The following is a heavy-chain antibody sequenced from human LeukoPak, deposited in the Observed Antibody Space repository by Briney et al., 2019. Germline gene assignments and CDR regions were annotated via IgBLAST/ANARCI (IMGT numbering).Heavy chain of an antibody. CDR1: EFTFSSHQ. J-gene: IGHJ3*01. D-gene: IGHD2-15*01. CDR2: ITQDGSEK. CDR3: ARDWRQDNAFDL. Sequence: GFLRLSCAASEFTFSSHQMSWVRQAPGKGLEWVAKITQDGSEKYYMDSVKGRFIISRDNGKNSLYLQMNSLRVEDTAVYYCARDWRQDNAFDLWGQGTMVTVSS. V-gene: IGHV3-7*01.